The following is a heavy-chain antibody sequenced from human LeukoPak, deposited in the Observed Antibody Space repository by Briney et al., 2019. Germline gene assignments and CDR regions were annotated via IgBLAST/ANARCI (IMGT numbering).Heavy chain of an antibody. CDR2: IYYNGNT. J-gene: IGHJ3*02. D-gene: IGHD5-18*01. CDR3: ARYGLLRLSEINAFHI. Sequence: SETLSLTCTVSGGSISHSNYYRVWIRQPPGKGLEWIGSIYYNGNTYYSPSLKSRVTISIDTSKNHFSLKLNSVTAADTAVYYCARYGLLRLSEINAFHIWGQGTMVTVSS. V-gene: IGHV4-39*07. CDR1: GGSISHSNYY.